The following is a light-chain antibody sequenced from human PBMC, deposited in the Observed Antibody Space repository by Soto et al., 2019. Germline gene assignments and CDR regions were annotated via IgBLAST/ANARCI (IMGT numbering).Light chain of an antibody. CDR1: TSNIGSNY. Sequence: QSVLTQPPSASGTPGQGVTLSCSGSTSNIGSNYVYWYQQLPGTAPKLLIYRNNQRPSGVPDRFSGSKSGTSASLAISGRRSDDEAYYFCATWYDSLNGFYVFGTGTKLTVL. V-gene: IGLV1-47*01. CDR3: ATWYDSLNGFYV. CDR2: RNN. J-gene: IGLJ1*01.